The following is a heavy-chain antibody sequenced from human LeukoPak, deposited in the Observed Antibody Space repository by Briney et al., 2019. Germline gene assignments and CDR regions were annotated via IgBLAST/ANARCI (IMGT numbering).Heavy chain of an antibody. CDR2: IYYSGST. J-gene: IGHJ3*01. CDR1: AGSISSTSYY. Sequence: SETLSLTCAVSAGSISSTSYYWAWIRQPPGKRLEWIGTIYYSGSTYHNPSLKSRVTLSVDTSRNQFSLRLSSVDAADTAVYYCAKAGVRYFDSSGLYAFDFWGQGTTVTVSS. CDR3: AKAGVRYFDSSGLYAFDF. V-gene: IGHV4-39*01. D-gene: IGHD3-22*01.